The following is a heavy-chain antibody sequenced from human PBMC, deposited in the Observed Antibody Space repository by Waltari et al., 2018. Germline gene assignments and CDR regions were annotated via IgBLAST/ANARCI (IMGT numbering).Heavy chain of an antibody. CDR3: ARSDVDTAMVTIYAFDI. V-gene: IGHV1-69*01. D-gene: IGHD5-18*01. J-gene: IGHJ3*02. CDR1: GGTFSSYA. Sequence: QVQLVQSGAEVKKPGSSVKVSCTASGGTFSSYAISWVRQAPGQGLEWMGGIIPIFGTANYAQKFQGRVTITADESTSTAYMELSSLRSEDTAVYYCARSDVDTAMVTIYAFDIWGQGTMVTVSS. CDR2: IIPIFGTA.